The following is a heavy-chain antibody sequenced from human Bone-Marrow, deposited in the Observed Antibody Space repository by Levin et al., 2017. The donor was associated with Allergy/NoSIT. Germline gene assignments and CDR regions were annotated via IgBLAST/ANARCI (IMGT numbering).Heavy chain of an antibody. CDR3: ARGHYDFNL. V-gene: IGHV4-59*02. CDR2: IYNSETA. D-gene: IGHD3-3*01. Sequence: GGPVSSYYWSWIRQPPGRGLQWIAYIYNSETADYNPSLKSRVVISVETSKNQFSLKLASVTAADTAVYYCARGHYDFNLWGQGTLVTVSS. J-gene: IGHJ4*02. CDR1: GGPVSSYY.